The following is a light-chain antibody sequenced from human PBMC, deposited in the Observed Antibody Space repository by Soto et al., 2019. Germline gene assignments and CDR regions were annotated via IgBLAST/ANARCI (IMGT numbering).Light chain of an antibody. CDR3: QQYNNWPLYT. V-gene: IGKV3-15*01. CDR1: QSVSSN. CDR2: GAS. J-gene: IGKJ2*01. Sequence: EIVMTQSPPTLSVSPGERATLSCRASQSVSSNLAWYQQKPGQAPRLLIYGASTRATGIPARFSGSGSGTEFTLTISSLQSEDFAVYYCQQYNNWPLYTFGQGTKLEIK.